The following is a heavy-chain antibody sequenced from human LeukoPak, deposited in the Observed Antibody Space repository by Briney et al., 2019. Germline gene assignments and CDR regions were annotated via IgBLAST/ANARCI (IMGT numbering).Heavy chain of an antibody. CDR1: GFTFSNFW. J-gene: IGHJ4*02. CDR2: ISSDGSRK. CDR3: AKDAICSGGTCHIRGFDY. D-gene: IGHD2-15*01. V-gene: IGHV3-30*18. Sequence: GGSLRLSCEGSGFTFSNFWMSWVRQAPGKGLEWVALISSDGSRKYYADSVKGRFTLSRDNSKNTLYLQINSLRAEDTAVYYCAKDAICSGGTCHIRGFDYWGQGTLVTVSS.